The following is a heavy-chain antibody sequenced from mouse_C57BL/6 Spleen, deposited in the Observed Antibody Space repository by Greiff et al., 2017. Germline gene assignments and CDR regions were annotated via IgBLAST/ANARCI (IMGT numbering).Heavy chain of an antibody. CDR2: INPNNGGT. D-gene: IGHD1-1*01. Sequence: EVQLQQSGPELVKPGASVKISCKASGYTFTDYYMNWVKQSHGKSLEWIGDINPNNGGTSYNQKFKGKATLTVDKSSSTAYIELRSLTSEDSAVYYCARGYYGSSYLGYWGQGSTLTVSS. CDR1: GYTFTDYY. V-gene: IGHV1-26*01. J-gene: IGHJ2*01. CDR3: ARGYYGSSYLGY.